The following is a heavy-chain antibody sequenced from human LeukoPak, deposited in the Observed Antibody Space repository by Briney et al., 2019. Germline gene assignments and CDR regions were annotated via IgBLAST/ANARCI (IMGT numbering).Heavy chain of an antibody. V-gene: IGHV3-72*01. CDR1: GFTFSDHH. D-gene: IGHD5-24*01. J-gene: IGHJ4*02. CDR3: ARDVEMATIPYFDY. CDR2: TRNKADSYTT. Sequence: GGSLRLSCAASGFTFSDHHMDWVRQAPGKGLEWVGRTRNKADSYTTEYAASVKGRFTISRDDSKKSLYLQMNSLKTEDTAVYYCARDVEMATIPYFDYWGQGTLVTVSS.